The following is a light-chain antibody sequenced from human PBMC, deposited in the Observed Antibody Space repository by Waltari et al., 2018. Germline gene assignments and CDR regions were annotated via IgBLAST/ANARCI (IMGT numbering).Light chain of an antibody. CDR1: SSTIGAGYD. V-gene: IGLV1-40*01. J-gene: IGLJ2*01. Sequence: QSVLTQPPSVSGAPGQRVTISCTGSSSTIGAGYDVHWYQQLPGTAPKLTIYDKNNRPSGVPDRFSGSKSGTSASLAITGLQAEDEADYYCQSYDSSLSGSVFGGGTKLTVL. CDR2: DKN. CDR3: QSYDSSLSGSV.